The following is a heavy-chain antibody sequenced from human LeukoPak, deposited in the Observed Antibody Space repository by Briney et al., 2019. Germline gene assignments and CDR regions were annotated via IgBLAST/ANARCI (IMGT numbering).Heavy chain of an antibody. CDR2: ISGSGGNT. D-gene: IGHD3-16*01. CDR3: AKVSYDYVWGSPPGYFDY. CDR1: GFTFSSYA. J-gene: IGHJ4*02. V-gene: IGHV3-23*01. Sequence: GGSLRLSCAASGFTFSSYAMSWVRQAPGKGLEWVSAISGSGGNTYYADSVKGRFTISRDNSKNTLYLQMNSLRAEDTAVYYCAKVSYDYVWGSPPGYFDYWGQGTLVTVSS.